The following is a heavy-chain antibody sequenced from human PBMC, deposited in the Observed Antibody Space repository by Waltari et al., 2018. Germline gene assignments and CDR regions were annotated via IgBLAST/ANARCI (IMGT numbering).Heavy chain of an antibody. CDR3: ARHLYSIDYLELGN. V-gene: IGHV3-23*01. J-gene: IGHJ4*02. CDR2: MSDSGVIT. Sequence: EVHLLESGGGLAQPGGSLRLSCAASGFNFISYAMSWVRQAPGKGLGVGSGMSDSGVITKYADSVKGRFTVSRDNSKNTVFLQLNSLRAEDTAIYYCARHLYSIDYLELGNWGQGTLVTVSS. D-gene: IGHD3-22*01. CDR1: GFNFISYA.